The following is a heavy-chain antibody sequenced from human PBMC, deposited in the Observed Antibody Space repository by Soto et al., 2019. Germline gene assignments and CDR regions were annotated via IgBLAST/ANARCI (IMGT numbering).Heavy chain of an antibody. CDR1: GYTFTSYD. V-gene: IGHV1-8*01. CDR2: MNPNSGNT. D-gene: IGHD3-10*01. J-gene: IGHJ5*02. CDR3: AGGRAFTMVRGAPRRGHNWFDP. Sequence: ASVKVSCKASGYTFTSYDINWVRQATGQGLEWMGWMNPNSGNTGYAQKFQGRVTMTRNTSISTAYMELSSLRSEDTAVYYCAGGRAFTMVRGAPRRGHNWFDPWGQGTLVTVSS.